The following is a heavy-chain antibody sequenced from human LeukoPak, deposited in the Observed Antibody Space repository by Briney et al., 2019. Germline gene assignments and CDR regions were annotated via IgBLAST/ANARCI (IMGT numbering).Heavy chain of an antibody. CDR1: GYTFTSYG. D-gene: IGHD5-18*01. Sequence: ASVKVSCTASGYTFTSYGISWVRQAPGQGLEWMGWISAYNGNTNYAQKLQGRVTMTTDTSTSTAYMELRSLRSDDTAVYYCARDGYSYGKRTGFDPWGQGTLVTVSS. CDR2: ISAYNGNT. CDR3: ARDGYSYGKRTGFDP. V-gene: IGHV1-18*01. J-gene: IGHJ5*02.